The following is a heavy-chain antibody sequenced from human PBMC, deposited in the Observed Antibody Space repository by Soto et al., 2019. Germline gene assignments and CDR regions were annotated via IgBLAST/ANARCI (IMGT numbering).Heavy chain of an antibody. D-gene: IGHD6-19*01. J-gene: IGHJ4*02. CDR2: LTGGGDNP. CDR1: GFAFSNDA. V-gene: IGHV3-23*01. Sequence: GGSLRLSCAASGFAFSNDAMSWFRQSPGKGLEWISSLTGGGDNPHYAESVKGRFTISRDNSKSTLFLQINSLSDGDTAVYYCARGGSGWYPFDYWGQGTLVTVSS. CDR3: ARGGSGWYPFDY.